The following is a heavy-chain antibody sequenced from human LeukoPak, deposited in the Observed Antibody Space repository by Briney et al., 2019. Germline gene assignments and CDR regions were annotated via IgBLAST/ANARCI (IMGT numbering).Heavy chain of an antibody. V-gene: IGHV3-23*01. Sequence: SGGSLRLSCAASGFTFSSYWMHWVRQAPGKGLEWVSTVSGSGGTTYYVDSVKGRFTISRDNSKNTLYLQMNSLRAEDTAVYYCAKGPMVITNNWFDPWGQGTQVTVSS. D-gene: IGHD3-22*01. CDR3: AKGPMVITNNWFDP. CDR1: GFTFSSYW. J-gene: IGHJ5*02. CDR2: VSGSGGTT.